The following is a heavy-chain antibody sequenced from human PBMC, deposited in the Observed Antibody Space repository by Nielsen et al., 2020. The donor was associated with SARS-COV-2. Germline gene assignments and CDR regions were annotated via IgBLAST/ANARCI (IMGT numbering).Heavy chain of an antibody. CDR1: GFTLSSYG. D-gene: IGHD4-17*01. V-gene: IGHV3-33*01. CDR2: IWYDGSNK. Sequence: GESLKISCAASGFTLSSYGMHWVRQAPGKGLEWVAVIWYDGSNKYYADSVKGRFTISRDNSKNTLYLQMNSLRAEDTAVYYCARDRGDYGDWNWFDPWGQGTLVTVSS. CDR3: ARDRGDYGDWNWFDP. J-gene: IGHJ5*02.